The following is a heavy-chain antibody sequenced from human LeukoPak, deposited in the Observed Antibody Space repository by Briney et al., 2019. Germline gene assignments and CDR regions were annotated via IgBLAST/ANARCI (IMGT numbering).Heavy chain of an antibody. CDR3: ARDQRLAVAAV. Sequence: GGSLRLSCAASGFTVSSNYMSWVRQAPGKGLEWVSVIYSGGSTYYADSVKGRFTISRDNSKNTLYLQMNSLRAGDTAVYYCARDQRLAVAAVWGQGTLVTVSS. CDR2: IYSGGST. J-gene: IGHJ4*02. V-gene: IGHV3-66*01. D-gene: IGHD6-19*01. CDR1: GFTVSSNY.